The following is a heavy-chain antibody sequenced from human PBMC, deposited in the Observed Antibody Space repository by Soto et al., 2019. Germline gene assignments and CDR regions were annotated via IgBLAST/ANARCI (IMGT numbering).Heavy chain of an antibody. V-gene: IGHV3-15*01. J-gene: IGHJ6*02. CDR2: IKSKTDGGTA. CDR3: TTDWMGRMDV. CDR1: GISFSHAW. Sequence: PGGSLRLSCAASGISFSHAWLSWVRKVPGKGLEWVGRIKSKTDGGTADYAAPAKGRFTISRDDSNNTLYLQMNRLKTEDTAVYYCTTDWMGRMDVLRQVTTVTTSS. D-gene: IGHD2-2*03.